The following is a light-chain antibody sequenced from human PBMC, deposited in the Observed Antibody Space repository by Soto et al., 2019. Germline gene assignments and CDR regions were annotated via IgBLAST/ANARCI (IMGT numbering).Light chain of an antibody. CDR3: T. CDR1: QSLLHSNGYNH. Sequence: DIVMTQSPLSLPVTPGEPASISCRSSQSLLHSNGYNHLDWYLQKPGQSPQLLIYLGSNRSSGVPDRFSGSGSGTDFTLKISRVEAEDVGVYYGTFGQGTKLEIK. J-gene: IGKJ2*01. CDR2: LGS. V-gene: IGKV2-28*01.